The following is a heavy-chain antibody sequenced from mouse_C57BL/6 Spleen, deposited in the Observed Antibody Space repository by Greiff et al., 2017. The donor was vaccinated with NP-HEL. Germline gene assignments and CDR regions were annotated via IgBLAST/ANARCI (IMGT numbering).Heavy chain of an antibody. Sequence: QVQLQQSGAELVRPGSSVKLSCKASGYTFTSYWMDWVKQRPGQGLEWIGNIYPSDSETHYNQKFKDKATLTVDKSSSTAYMQLSSLTSEDSAVYYCAMVHPTMGDYWGQGTSVTVSS. CDR3: AMVHPTMGDY. J-gene: IGHJ4*01. CDR2: IYPSDSET. V-gene: IGHV1-61*01. CDR1: GYTFTSYW. D-gene: IGHD6-1*01.